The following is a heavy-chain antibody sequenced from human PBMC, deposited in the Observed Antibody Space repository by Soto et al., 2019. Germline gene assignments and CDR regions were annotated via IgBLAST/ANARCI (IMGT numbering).Heavy chain of an antibody. J-gene: IGHJ6*02. V-gene: IGHV3-11*05. CDR2: IDSSTKYT. Sequence: GGSLRLSCEASGFTFRDYYMTWFRQAPGKGLEWLSYIDSSTKYTNYADSVKGRFTTSRDNAKNSLYLQMNSLRADDTAVYYCAREYYYTMDVWGQGTMVTVSS. CDR3: AREYYYTMDV. CDR1: GFTFRDYY.